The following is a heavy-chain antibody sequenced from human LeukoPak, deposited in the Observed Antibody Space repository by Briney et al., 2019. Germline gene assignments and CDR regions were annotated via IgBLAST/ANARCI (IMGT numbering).Heavy chain of an antibody. J-gene: IGHJ3*02. Sequence: GGSLRLSCAASGFTFSSYSMNWVRQAPGKGLEWVSSISSSSSYIYYADSVKGRFTISRDNAKNSLYLQLNSLRAEDTAVYYCARFGFGELYDAFDIWGQGTMVTVSS. V-gene: IGHV3-21*01. D-gene: IGHD3-10*01. CDR2: ISSSSSYI. CDR3: ARFGFGELYDAFDI. CDR1: GFTFSSYS.